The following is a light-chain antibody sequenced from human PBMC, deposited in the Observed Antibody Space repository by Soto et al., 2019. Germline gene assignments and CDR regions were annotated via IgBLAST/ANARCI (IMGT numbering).Light chain of an antibody. CDR3: LQHYSTPFT. CDR1: QSVLYSSNNKDQ. CDR2: WAS. Sequence: DIVMTQSPDSLAVSLGERATINCKSSQSVLYSSNNKDQLAWYQQKPGQSPKLLIYWASTRESGVPDRFSGSGSGTDFTLTISSLQAEDVEVYYCLQHYSTPFTFGPGTKVDIK. J-gene: IGKJ3*01. V-gene: IGKV4-1*01.